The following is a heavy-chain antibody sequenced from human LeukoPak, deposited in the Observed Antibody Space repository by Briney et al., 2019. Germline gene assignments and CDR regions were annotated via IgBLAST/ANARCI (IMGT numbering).Heavy chain of an antibody. CDR2: IYYSGIT. D-gene: IGHD2-15*01. Sequence: PSETLSLTCTVSGGSISSTNYYGGWIRQPPGKGLEWIGSIYYSGITYYNPSLRSRITISVDTSKNQFSLKLSSVTAADTAVYYCARTPYDYWGQGTLVTVSS. J-gene: IGHJ4*02. CDR1: GGSISSTNYY. CDR3: ARTPYDY. V-gene: IGHV4-39*01.